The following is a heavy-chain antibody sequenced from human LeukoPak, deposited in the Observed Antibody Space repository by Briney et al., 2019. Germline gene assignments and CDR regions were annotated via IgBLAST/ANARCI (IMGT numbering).Heavy chain of an antibody. J-gene: IGHJ4*02. CDR1: GFTFSSYG. CDR2: IRYDGSNK. CDR3: AKGGDYDYVWGSYPPHYFDY. D-gene: IGHD3-16*02. Sequence: GGSLRLSCAASGFTFSSYGMHWVRQAPGKGLEWVAFIRYDGSNKYYADSVKGRFTISRDNSKNTLYLQMNSLRAEDTAVYYCAKGGDYDYVWGSYPPHYFDYWGQGTLVTVSS. V-gene: IGHV3-30*02.